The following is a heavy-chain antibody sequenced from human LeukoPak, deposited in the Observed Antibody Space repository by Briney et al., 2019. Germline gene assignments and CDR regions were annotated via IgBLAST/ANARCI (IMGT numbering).Heavy chain of an antibody. J-gene: IGHJ4*02. CDR1: GFTFSSYW. D-gene: IGHD3-3*01. CDR3: ARDSLHYDFWSGPRATFDY. Sequence: GGSLRLSCAASGFTFSSYWMSWVRQAPGKGLEWVANIKQDGSEKYYVDSVKGRFTISRDNAKNSLYLQMNSLRAEDTAVYYCARDSLHYDFWSGPRATFDYWGQGTLVTVSS. CDR2: IKQDGSEK. V-gene: IGHV3-7*01.